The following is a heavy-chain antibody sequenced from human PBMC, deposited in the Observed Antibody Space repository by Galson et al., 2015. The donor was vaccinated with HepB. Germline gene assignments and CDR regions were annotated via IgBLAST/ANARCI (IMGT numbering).Heavy chain of an antibody. D-gene: IGHD3-3*01. CDR3: ARSPLRFLDWLPYYDYYYMYV. V-gene: IGHV7-4-1*02. J-gene: IGHJ6*03. Sequence: SVKVSCKASGYTFTDYVVNWVRQAPGQGLEWMGWMNTNTGKPTYAPGFAGRFVFSLDTSVTTAYLQISILETDDTAVYYCARSPLRFLDWLPYYDYYYMYVGGEGTTVT. CDR2: MNTNTGKP. CDR1: GYTFTDYV.